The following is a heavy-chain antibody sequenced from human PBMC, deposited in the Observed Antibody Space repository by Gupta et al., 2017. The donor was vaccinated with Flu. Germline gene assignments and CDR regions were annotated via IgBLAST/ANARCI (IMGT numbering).Heavy chain of an antibody. Sequence: MNWVRQATGRGLEWVSSISGESSYIYYADSIRGRFTGSRDYAKNSLYLQLNNLEVEDTAXYXCVRARXPCTNGICYRLDLWGQGNLVTVSS. J-gene: IGHJ5*02. V-gene: IGHV3-21*01. D-gene: IGHD2-8*01. CDR2: ISGESSYI. CDR3: VRARXPCTNGICYRLDL.